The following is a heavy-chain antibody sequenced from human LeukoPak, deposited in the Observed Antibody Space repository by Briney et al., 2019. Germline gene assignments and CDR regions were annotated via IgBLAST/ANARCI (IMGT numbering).Heavy chain of an antibody. CDR2: IRYDGSNK. CDR3: ARSIVVPAAYNWFDP. D-gene: IGHD2-2*01. Sequence: GGSLRLSCAASGFTFSSYGMHWVRQAPGKGLEWVAFIRYDGSNKYYADSVKGRFTISRDNSKNTLYLQMNSLRAEDTAVYYCARSIVVPAAYNWFDPWGQGTLVTVSS. J-gene: IGHJ5*02. V-gene: IGHV3-30*02. CDR1: GFTFSSYG.